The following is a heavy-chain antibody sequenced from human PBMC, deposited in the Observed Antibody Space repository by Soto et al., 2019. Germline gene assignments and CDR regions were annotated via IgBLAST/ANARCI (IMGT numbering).Heavy chain of an antibody. Sequence: EVQLLESGGGLVQPGGSLSLSCAASGFTFNYYAMTWVRQAPGKGLEWVSTISASGGTTYYADSVKGRFTISRDNSKNTRYLQMNSLRAEETAVYYCAKRGIEVAGKYSWFAPWGQGTLVTVSS. CDR1: GFTFNYYA. J-gene: IGHJ5*02. CDR3: AKRGIEVAGKYSWFAP. D-gene: IGHD6-19*01. CDR2: ISASGGTT. V-gene: IGHV3-23*01.